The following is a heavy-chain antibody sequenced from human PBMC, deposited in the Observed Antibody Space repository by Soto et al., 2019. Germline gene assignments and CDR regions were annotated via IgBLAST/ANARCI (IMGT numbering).Heavy chain of an antibody. J-gene: IGHJ5*02. CDR2: INPNSGGT. CDR1: GYTFTGYY. CDR3: ARGHRSYNWFDT. V-gene: IGHV1-2*02. Sequence: VSSVKVSCKASGYTFTGYYMHWVRQAPGQGLEWMGWINPNSGGTNYAQKFQGRVTMTRDTSISTAYMELSRLRSDDTAVYYRARGHRSYNWFDTWGQGTLVTVSS. D-gene: IGHD3-10*01.